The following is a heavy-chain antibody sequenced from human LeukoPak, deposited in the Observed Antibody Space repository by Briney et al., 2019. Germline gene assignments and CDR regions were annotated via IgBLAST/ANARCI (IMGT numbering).Heavy chain of an antibody. D-gene: IGHD2-15*01. Sequence: GGSLRLSCAASGFTFSSYDMTWVRQAPGRGLEWVSSIRPSGDNTYYGDSVKGRFTISRDNSKNTVYLQMNNMRVDDTAVYYWAWVAWWHWFDPWGQGTLVTVSS. CDR1: GFTFSSYD. J-gene: IGHJ5*02. CDR2: IRPSGDNT. CDR3: AWVAWWHWFDP. V-gene: IGHV3-23*01.